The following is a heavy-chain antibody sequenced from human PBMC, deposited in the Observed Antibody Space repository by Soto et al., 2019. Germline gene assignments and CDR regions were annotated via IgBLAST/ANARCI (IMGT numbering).Heavy chain of an antibody. CDR2: ISYDGSNK. V-gene: IGHV3-30*03. Sequence: GGSLRLSCAASGFTFRSYGIHWVRQAPGKGLEWVAVISYDGSNKYYADSVKGRFTISRDNSKNTLYLQMNSLRAEDTAVYYCARDPYSSSWYSAFDIWGQGTMVTVSS. J-gene: IGHJ3*02. CDR3: ARDPYSSSWYSAFDI. CDR1: GFTFRSYG. D-gene: IGHD6-13*01.